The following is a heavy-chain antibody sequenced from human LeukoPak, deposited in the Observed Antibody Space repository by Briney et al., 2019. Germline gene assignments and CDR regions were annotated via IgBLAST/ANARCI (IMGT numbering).Heavy chain of an antibody. CDR2: INHSGST. Sequence: NTSETLSLTCAVYGGSFSGYYWSWIRQPPGKGLEWIGEINHSGSTNYNPSLKSRVTISVDTSKNQFSLKLSSVTAADTAVYYCARGRITIFGVVIATPAPIYDYWGQGTLVTVSS. D-gene: IGHD3-3*01. J-gene: IGHJ4*02. CDR1: GGSFSGYY. V-gene: IGHV4-34*01. CDR3: ARGRITIFGVVIATPAPIYDY.